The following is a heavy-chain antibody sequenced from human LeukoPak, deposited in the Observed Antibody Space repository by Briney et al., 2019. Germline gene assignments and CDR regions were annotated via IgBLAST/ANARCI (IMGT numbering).Heavy chain of an antibody. CDR3: ARGPINTYYYDSSGFGY. V-gene: IGHV4-59*01. Sequence: SETLSLTSTVSGGSLSSYYWSWNRHPPGKGLEWIGSIYYSGSTNYNRSPKSRVTISVDTSKNQFSLKLSSVTSADTAVYYCARGPINTYYYDSSGFGYWGQGTLVTVSS. CDR2: IYYSGST. D-gene: IGHD3-22*01. CDR1: GGSLSSYY. J-gene: IGHJ4*02.